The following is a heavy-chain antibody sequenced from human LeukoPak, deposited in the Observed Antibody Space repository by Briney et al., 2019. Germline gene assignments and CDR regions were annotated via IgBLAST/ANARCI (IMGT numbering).Heavy chain of an antibody. CDR3: ARVTRHYHVLTGYGYYHYMDV. D-gene: IGHD3-9*01. CDR2: IYYSGST. Sequence: SETLSLTCTVSGGSIGSYYWTWIRQPPGKVLEWIGYIYYSGSTKYNPSLKSRVTISVDTSKNQFFLRLTSATAAETAVYYCARVTRHYHVLTGYGYYHYMDVWGKGTTVTISS. V-gene: IGHV4-59*01. J-gene: IGHJ6*03. CDR1: GGSIGSYY.